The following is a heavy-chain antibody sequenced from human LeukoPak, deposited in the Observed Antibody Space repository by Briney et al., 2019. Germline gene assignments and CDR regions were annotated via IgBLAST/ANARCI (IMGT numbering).Heavy chain of an antibody. CDR3: ASPIVGASPDAFDI. Sequence: GGSLRLSCAASGFTFSDYYMSWIRQAPGKGLEWASYISSSSSYTNYADSVKGRFTISRDNAKNSLYLQMNSLRAEDTAVYYCASPIVGASPDAFDIWGQGTMVTVSS. CDR2: ISSSSSYT. V-gene: IGHV3-11*06. D-gene: IGHD1-26*01. CDR1: GFTFSDYY. J-gene: IGHJ3*02.